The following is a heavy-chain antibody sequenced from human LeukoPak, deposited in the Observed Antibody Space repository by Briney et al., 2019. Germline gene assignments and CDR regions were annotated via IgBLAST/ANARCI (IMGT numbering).Heavy chain of an antibody. V-gene: IGHV3-23*01. CDR2: ISGNGGST. CDR3: AKRIAATSFDY. D-gene: IGHD6-13*01. J-gene: IGHJ4*02. Sequence: GGSLRLSCAASGFTFSNYAMSWVRQAPGKGLEWVSTISGNGGSTYYADSVKGRFTTSRDNSKNTVYLQTNSLRAEDTAVYYCAKRIAATSFDYWGQGTLVTVSS. CDR1: GFTFSNYA.